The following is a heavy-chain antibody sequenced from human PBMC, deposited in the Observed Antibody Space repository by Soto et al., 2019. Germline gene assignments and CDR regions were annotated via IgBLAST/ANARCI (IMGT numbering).Heavy chain of an antibody. D-gene: IGHD2-2*01. CDR3: ARARYQLLHPYYSGMYV. J-gene: IGHJ6*02. CDR2: IHYSGST. CDR1: GGSISSYY. Sequence: QVQLQESGPGLVKPSETLSLTCTVSGGSISSYYWSWIRQSPGKGLEWIGYIHYSGSTKSNPSLKSRFNISVDTSRNHVSLKLSSVTAADSAVYFCARARYQLLHPYYSGMYVWGQGTTVTVSS. V-gene: IGHV4-59*01.